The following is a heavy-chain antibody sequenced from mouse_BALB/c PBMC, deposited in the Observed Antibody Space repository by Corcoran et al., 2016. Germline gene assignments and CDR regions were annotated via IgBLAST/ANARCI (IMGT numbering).Heavy chain of an antibody. V-gene: IGHV14-3*02. CDR3: ANWVWYLDV. CDR1: GFNIKDTY. CDR2: IDPANGNT. D-gene: IGHD4-1*01. Sequence: EVQLQQSGAELVKPGASVKLSCTASGFNIKDTYMHWVKQRPEQGLEWIGRIDPANGNTKYDPKFQGKATITADTSSNTAYLQLSSLTSEDTAGYYGANWVWYLDVWGAGTTVTVSS. J-gene: IGHJ1*01.